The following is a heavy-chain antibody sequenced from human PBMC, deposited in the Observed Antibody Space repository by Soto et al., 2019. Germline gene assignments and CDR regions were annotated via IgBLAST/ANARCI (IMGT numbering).Heavy chain of an antibody. J-gene: IGHJ6*02. Sequence: SVKVSCKVSGGIFRRYAISWVRQAPGQGLEWLGGIVPIFDITNYAQKFQGRVTITADESMSTAYMDLTSLRSEDTAVYYCARPDEGSYSSNHHYYYALDVWGQ. CDR1: GGIFRRYA. CDR2: IVPIFDIT. D-gene: IGHD3-16*01. V-gene: IGHV1-69*13. CDR3: ARPDEGSYSSNHHYYYALDV.